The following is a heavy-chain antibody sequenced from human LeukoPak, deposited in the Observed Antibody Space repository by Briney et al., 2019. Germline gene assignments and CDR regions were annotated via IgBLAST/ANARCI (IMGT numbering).Heavy chain of an antibody. CDR1: GFTVSSNY. J-gene: IGHJ6*02. CDR2: IYSGGST. Sequence: GGSLRLSCAASGFTVSSNYMSWVRQAPGKGLEWVSVIYSGGSTYYADSVKGRFTISRDNSKNTLYLQMNSLRAEDTAVYYCARDRVVVAATLSNYYGMDVWGQGTTVTVSS. V-gene: IGHV3-53*01. D-gene: IGHD2-15*01. CDR3: ARDRVVVAATLSNYYGMDV.